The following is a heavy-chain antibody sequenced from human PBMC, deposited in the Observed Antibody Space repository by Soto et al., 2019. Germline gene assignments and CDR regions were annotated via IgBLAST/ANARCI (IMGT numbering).Heavy chain of an antibody. CDR1: GFIFSSYA. J-gene: IGHJ4*02. V-gene: IGHV3-23*01. D-gene: IGHD6-25*01. CDR3: ANFFLATGGSGGWPWHFDY. Sequence: EVQLLESGGGLVQPGGSLRLSCAASGFIFSSYAMSWVRQAPGKGLEWVSAISGSGGTTYYADSVKGRFIISRDNSKNTLYLHMNSLRAEDAAVSYCANFFLATGGSGGWPWHFDYWGLGALVTVSS. CDR2: ISGSGGTT.